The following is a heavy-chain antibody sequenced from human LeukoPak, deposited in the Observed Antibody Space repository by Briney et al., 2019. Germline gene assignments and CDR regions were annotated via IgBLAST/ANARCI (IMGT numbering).Heavy chain of an antibody. CDR1: EFTFTSYA. J-gene: IGHJ4*02. V-gene: IGHV3-30-3*01. CDR3: ARDRDSSGWYEGFDY. Sequence: PGGSLRLSCAASEFTFTSYAFHWVRQAPGKGLEWIAFISYDGSNRFYADSVKGRFTISRDNSKNTLYLQMNSLRADDTAVYYCARDRDSSGWYEGFDYWGQGTLVTVSS. CDR2: ISYDGSNR. D-gene: IGHD6-19*01.